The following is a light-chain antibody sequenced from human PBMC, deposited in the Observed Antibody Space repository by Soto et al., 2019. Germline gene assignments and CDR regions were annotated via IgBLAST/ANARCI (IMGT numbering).Light chain of an antibody. CDR1: ESISNSY. CDR2: VAS. CDR3: QQYGTSPWT. Sequence: EIVLTQSPGTLSLSPRERATLSCRASESISNSYLAWYQQKPGQAPRVLIYVASTRATGIPARFSGSGSGTDFTLSISRVEPEDFAVYYCQQYGTSPWTFGQGTKVDIK. V-gene: IGKV3-20*01. J-gene: IGKJ1*01.